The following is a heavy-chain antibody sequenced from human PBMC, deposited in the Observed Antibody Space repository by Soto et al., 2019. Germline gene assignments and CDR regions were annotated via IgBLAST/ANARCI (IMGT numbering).Heavy chain of an antibody. V-gene: IGHV4-39*01. CDR1: RGSITRGPTY. CDR3: ARHEAGWYFDS. D-gene: IGHD6-25*01. Sequence: PSETLSLTCTVSRGSITRGPTYWAWFRQPPGKGLEWIANIYYSGSTFYNPSLKSRVTISLDTSKNQFSLKLRSVTAADTAVYYCARHEAGWYFDSWGQGTLVTVSS. J-gene: IGHJ4*02. CDR2: IYYSGST.